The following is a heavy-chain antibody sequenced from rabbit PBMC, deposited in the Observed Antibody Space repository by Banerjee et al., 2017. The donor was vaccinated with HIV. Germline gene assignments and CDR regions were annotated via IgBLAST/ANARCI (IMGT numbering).Heavy chain of an antibody. CDR3: ARHIHGDAAWAFNL. CDR2: IYNGDGNI. V-gene: IGHV1S45*01. J-gene: IGHJ4*01. D-gene: IGHD6-1*01. Sequence: QEQLVESGGGLVQPEGSLTLTCKASGFSFSSSYWICWVRQAPGKGPEWIACIYNGDGNIHYASWVNGRFTVSKASSTTVTLQMSSLTAADTATYFCARHIHGDAAWAFNLWGPGTLVTVS. CDR1: GFSFSSSYW.